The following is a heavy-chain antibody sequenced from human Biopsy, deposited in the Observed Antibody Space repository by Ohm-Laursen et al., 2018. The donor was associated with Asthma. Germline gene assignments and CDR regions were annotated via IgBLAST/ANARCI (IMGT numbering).Heavy chain of an antibody. CDR2: VYWTGST. Sequence: VTLSLTCSVYGASISSFYWSWIRQSPEKGLEWMGYVYWTGSTNYNPSLKSRVTMSVDTSKNRMFLELTSVTAADTAIYYCVRAVRNEQWLAPFDYWGQGKPVTVSS. V-gene: IGHV4-59*01. J-gene: IGHJ4*02. D-gene: IGHD6-19*01. CDR1: GASISSFY. CDR3: VRAVRNEQWLAPFDY.